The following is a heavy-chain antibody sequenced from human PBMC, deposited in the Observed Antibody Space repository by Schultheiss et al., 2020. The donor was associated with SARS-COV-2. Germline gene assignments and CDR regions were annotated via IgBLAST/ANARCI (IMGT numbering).Heavy chain of an antibody. CDR3: ARGSVKTYDFWSGYYPKYFDY. CDR2: INYSGST. J-gene: IGHJ4*02. CDR1: GGSFSGYY. D-gene: IGHD3-3*01. Sequence: SETLSLTCAVYGGSFSGYYWSWIRQPPGKGQEWIREINYSGSTNYNPSLKSRVTISVDTSKNQFSLKLSSVTAADTAVYYCARGSVKTYDFWSGYYPKYFDYWGQGTLVTVSS. V-gene: IGHV4-34*01.